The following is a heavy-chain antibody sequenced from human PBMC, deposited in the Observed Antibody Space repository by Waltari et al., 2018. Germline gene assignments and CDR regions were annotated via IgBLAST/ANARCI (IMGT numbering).Heavy chain of an antibody. CDR3: ARVGSGSKWLDFDY. Sequence: QVQLQESGPGLVKPSQTLSLTCTVSGGSISSGSYYWSWIRQPAGKGLEWVGYIYTSGSTTYTPALKSRVTISVDTSKNQFSLKLSSVTAADTAVYYCARVGSGSKWLDFDYWGQGTLVTVSS. D-gene: IGHD1-26*01. V-gene: IGHV4-61*09. CDR2: IYTSGST. CDR1: GGSISSGSYY. J-gene: IGHJ4*02.